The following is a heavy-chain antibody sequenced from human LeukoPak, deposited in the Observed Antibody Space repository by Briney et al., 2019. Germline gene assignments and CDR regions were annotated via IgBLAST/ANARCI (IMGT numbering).Heavy chain of an antibody. V-gene: IGHV3-23*01. CDR3: AKDHGPGSYYNLQDY. CDR2: ISGSGGST. Sequence: GGSLRLSCAASGFTFSSYAMSWVRQAPGKGLEWVSLISGSGGSTYYADSVKGRFTISRDNSKNTLYLQMNSLRAEDTAFYYCAKDHGPGSYYNLQDYWGQGTLVTVSS. CDR1: GFTFSSYA. D-gene: IGHD3-10*01. J-gene: IGHJ4*02.